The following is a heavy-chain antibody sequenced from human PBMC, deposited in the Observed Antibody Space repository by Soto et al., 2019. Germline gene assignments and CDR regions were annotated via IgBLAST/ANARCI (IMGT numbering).Heavy chain of an antibody. CDR3: AKDRVDTAMVSFDY. CDR2: ISYDGSNK. D-gene: IGHD5-18*01. J-gene: IGHJ4*02. CDR1: GFTFSSYD. Sequence: QVQLVESGGGVVQPGRSLRLSCAASGFTFSSYDMHWVRQAPGKGLEWVAVISYDGSNKYYADSVKGRFTISRDNSKNTLYLQMNSLRAEDTAVYYCAKDRVDTAMVSFDYWGQGTLVTVSS. V-gene: IGHV3-30*18.